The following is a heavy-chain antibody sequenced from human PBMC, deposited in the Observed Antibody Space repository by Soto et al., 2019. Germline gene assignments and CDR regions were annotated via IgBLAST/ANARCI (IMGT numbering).Heavy chain of an antibody. Sequence: QVQLVESGGGVVQPGRSLRLSCAASGFTFSGYAMHWVRQAPGKGLEWVAVISYDGDNEYYADSVKGRFTISRDNSKNTLYLQLDILRAEDTAVYYCARRSGCSGDSCYDDWGQGTLVTVSS. J-gene: IGHJ4*02. CDR2: ISYDGDNE. CDR3: ARRSGCSGDSCYDD. V-gene: IGHV3-30-3*01. CDR1: GFTFSGYA. D-gene: IGHD2-15*01.